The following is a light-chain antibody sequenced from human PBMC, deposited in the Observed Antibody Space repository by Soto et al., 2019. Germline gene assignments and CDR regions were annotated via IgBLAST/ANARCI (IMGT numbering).Light chain of an antibody. CDR1: QGISSY. CDR2: GAS. J-gene: IGKJ5*01. Sequence: IQLTQSPCSLAASVGDKITITCRASQGISSYLAWYQQRPGKAPELLIYGASTLRTGVASRFRGSGSGTEFTPTISSLQPDDFAAYYCQQYNTYSTFGQGTRLEIK. CDR3: QQYNTYST. V-gene: IGKV1-9*01.